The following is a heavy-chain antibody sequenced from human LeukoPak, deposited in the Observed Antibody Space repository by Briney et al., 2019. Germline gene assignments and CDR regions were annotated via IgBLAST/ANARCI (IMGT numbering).Heavy chain of an antibody. Sequence: GGSLRLSCAASGFTFRSYAMHWVRQAPGKGLEWVAVISHDGNNEYYAYSVKGRFTISRDNAKNSLNLQMNSLRAEDTAVYYCARDSGYSGYSDYWGQGTLVTVSS. CDR1: GFTFRSYA. CDR2: ISHDGNNE. CDR3: ARDSGYSGYSDY. J-gene: IGHJ4*02. V-gene: IGHV3-30*03. D-gene: IGHD5-12*01.